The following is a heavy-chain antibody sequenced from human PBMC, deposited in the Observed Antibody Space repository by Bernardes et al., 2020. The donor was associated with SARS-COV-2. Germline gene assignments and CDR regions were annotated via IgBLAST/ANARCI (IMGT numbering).Heavy chain of an antibody. Sequence: GGSLRLSCAASGFTFDEYAMHWVRQSPGKGLEWFAVISWNRATIGYADPVKGRFTISRDNARNSLYLQMNSLRGDDTALYSCTKDHTAMENYGMDVWGQGTTVTVS. CDR2: ISWNRATI. CDR3: TKDHTAMENYGMDV. V-gene: IGHV3-9*01. J-gene: IGHJ6*02. CDR1: GFTFDEYA. D-gene: IGHD5-18*01.